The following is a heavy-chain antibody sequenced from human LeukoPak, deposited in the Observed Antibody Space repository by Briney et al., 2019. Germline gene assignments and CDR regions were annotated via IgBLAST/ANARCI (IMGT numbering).Heavy chain of an antibody. CDR2: ILGGGDTT. CDR3: ARVRRDGYNYYFDY. V-gene: IGHV3-23*01. CDR1: GFTFNYYA. Sequence: GGSLRLSCAASGFTFNYYAMNWVRQAPGKGLEWVSAILGGGDTTSYADSVKGRFTISRDNSKNTLYLQMNSLRAEDTAVYYCARVRRDGYNYYFDYWGQGTLVTVSS. J-gene: IGHJ4*02. D-gene: IGHD5-24*01.